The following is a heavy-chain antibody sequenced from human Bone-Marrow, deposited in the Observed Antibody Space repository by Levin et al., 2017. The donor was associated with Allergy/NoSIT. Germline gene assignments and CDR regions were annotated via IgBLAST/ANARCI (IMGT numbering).Heavy chain of an antibody. D-gene: IGHD7-27*01. V-gene: IGHV4-31*03. CDR2: ISNSAIT. CDR1: GGSISSDPHY. Sequence: SQTLSLTCTVSGGSISSDPHYWTWIRQHPGKGLEWIGFISNSAITYYNPSLKSRAIISVDTSKNQFSLKLSSVTAADTAVYYCARDPGGLGILPDYWGQGTLVTVSS. CDR3: ARDPGGLGILPDY. J-gene: IGHJ4*02.